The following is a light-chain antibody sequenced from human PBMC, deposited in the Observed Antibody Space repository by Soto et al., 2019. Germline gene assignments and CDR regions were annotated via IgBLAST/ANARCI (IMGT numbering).Light chain of an antibody. V-gene: IGKV3-11*01. Sequence: EIVLTQSQDTLSLFSGESATLSCRASQSISNFLAWYQQKPGQAPRLLIYDASNRATGIPARFSGSGSGTDFTLTISSLEPEDFAVYYCQQRDNWPRTFGQGTKVDIK. CDR1: QSISNF. CDR3: QQRDNWPRT. CDR2: DAS. J-gene: IGKJ1*01.